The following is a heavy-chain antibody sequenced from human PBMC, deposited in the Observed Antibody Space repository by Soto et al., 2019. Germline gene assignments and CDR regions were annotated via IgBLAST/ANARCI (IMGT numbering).Heavy chain of an antibody. Sequence: QVQLQESGPGLVKPSETLSLTCSVSGDSISRKYWSWLRQPAGGGLEGIGRIYTTGATNYNSSLKSRVSMSVDTAKNQCSLRLTSVTAADTAVYFCAMTVIAPSPYLDHWGQGLLVTVSS. CDR3: AMTVIAPSPYLDH. D-gene: IGHD4-17*01. J-gene: IGHJ4*02. CDR2: IYTTGAT. CDR1: GDSISRKY. V-gene: IGHV4-4*07.